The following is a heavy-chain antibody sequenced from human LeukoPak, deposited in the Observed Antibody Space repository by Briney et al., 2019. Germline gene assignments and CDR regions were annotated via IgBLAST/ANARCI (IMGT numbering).Heavy chain of an antibody. J-gene: IGHJ4*02. Sequence: GGSLRLSCAASGFTFSDYNMNWVRQSPEKELEWVSSITSGTTYIYYADSVRGRFTLSRDNAKNSLYLQMNSLRAEDTAVYYCARWPYSSSYYFDYWGQGTLVTVSS. D-gene: IGHD6-6*01. CDR3: ARWPYSSSYYFDY. V-gene: IGHV3-21*01. CDR1: GFTFSDYN. CDR2: ITSGTTYI.